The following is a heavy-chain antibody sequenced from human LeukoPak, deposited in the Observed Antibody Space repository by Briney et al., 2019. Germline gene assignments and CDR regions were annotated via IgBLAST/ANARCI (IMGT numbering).Heavy chain of an antibody. CDR3: ARDARNYDSSGYLYYYYGMDV. V-gene: IGHV1-18*01. D-gene: IGHD3-22*01. Sequence: ASVTVSCKASGYTFTSYGISWVRQAPGQGLEWMGWISAYNGNTNYAQKLQGRVTMTTDTSTSTAYMELRSLRSDDTAVYYCARDARNYDSSGYLYYYYGMDVWGQGTTVTVSS. CDR2: ISAYNGNT. CDR1: GYTFTSYG. J-gene: IGHJ6*02.